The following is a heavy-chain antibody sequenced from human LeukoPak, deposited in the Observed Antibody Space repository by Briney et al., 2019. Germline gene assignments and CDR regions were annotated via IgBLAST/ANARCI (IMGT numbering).Heavy chain of an antibody. Sequence: PGGSLRLSCAASGFTFSSYGMHWVRQAPGKGLEWVAFIRYDGSNKYYADSVKGRFTISRDNSKNTLYLQMNSLRAEDTAVYYCAKVLSSSWGYFDYWGQGTLVTVSS. CDR2: IRYDGSNK. V-gene: IGHV3-30*02. J-gene: IGHJ4*02. D-gene: IGHD6-13*01. CDR3: AKVLSSSWGYFDY. CDR1: GFTFSSYG.